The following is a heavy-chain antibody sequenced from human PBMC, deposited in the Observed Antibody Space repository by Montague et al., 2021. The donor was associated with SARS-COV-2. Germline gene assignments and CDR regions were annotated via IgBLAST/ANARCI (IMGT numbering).Heavy chain of an antibody. Sequence: SETLSLTCTVSGGSISSYYWSWIRQPPGKGLERIGYIYYSGSTNYNPSLKSRVTISVDTSKNQFSLKLSSVTAADTAVYYCARLEAGDCSGGSCYSSWFDPWGQGTLVTLSS. CDR2: IYYSGST. CDR3: ARLEAGDCSGGSCYSSWFDP. J-gene: IGHJ5*02. D-gene: IGHD2-15*01. V-gene: IGHV4-59*08. CDR1: GGSISSYY.